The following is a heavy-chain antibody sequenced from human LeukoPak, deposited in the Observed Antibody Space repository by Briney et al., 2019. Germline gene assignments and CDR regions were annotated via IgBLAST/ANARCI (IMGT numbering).Heavy chain of an antibody. CDR2: IYPGDSDT. J-gene: IGHJ5*02. Sequence: GESLKISCKGSGYSFTSYWIGWVRQMPGKGLEWMGIIYPGDSDTRYSPSFQGQVTISADKSISTAYLQWSSLKASDTAMYYCARLNTRTIFGVVITNWFDPWGQGTLVTVFS. D-gene: IGHD3-3*01. CDR1: GYSFTSYW. V-gene: IGHV5-51*01. CDR3: ARLNTRTIFGVVITNWFDP.